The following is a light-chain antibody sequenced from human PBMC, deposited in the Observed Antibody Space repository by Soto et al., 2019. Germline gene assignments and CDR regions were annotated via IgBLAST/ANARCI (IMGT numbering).Light chain of an antibody. J-gene: IGLJ2*01. CDR2: ELS. CDR1: SSDVGVYNF. V-gene: IGLV2-14*01. Sequence: QSALTQPASVSGSPGQSITISCTGTSSDVGVYNFVSWYQQHPRKAPKLIIYELSFRPSGVSNRFSGSKSGNTASLTISGLQAEDEADYFCISYSSSSTLVFGGGTKLTVL. CDR3: ISYSSSSTLV.